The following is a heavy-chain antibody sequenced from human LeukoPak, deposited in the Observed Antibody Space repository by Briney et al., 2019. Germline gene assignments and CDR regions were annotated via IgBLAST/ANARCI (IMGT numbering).Heavy chain of an antibody. Sequence: SETLSLTCNVSGGSISSDTYYWSWIRQPAGKRLEWIGRMDTTGTTNYNPSLKSRVTISVDTSKNQFSLKLSSVTAADTAVYYCARERGYCSSTSCYMGGYYYYYYMDVWGKGTTVTISS. D-gene: IGHD2-2*02. CDR2: MDTTGTT. CDR1: GGSISSDTYY. V-gene: IGHV4-61*02. J-gene: IGHJ6*03. CDR3: ARERGYCSSTSCYMGGYYYYYYMDV.